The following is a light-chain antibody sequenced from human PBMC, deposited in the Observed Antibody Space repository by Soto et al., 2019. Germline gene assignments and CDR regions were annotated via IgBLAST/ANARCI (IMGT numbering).Light chain of an antibody. Sequence: QSALTQPASVSGSPGQSITISCAGTSSDVGGYNYVFWYQQHPGKAPKLMIYEVSSRPSGVSNRFSGSKSGNTASLTISGLQAEDEAYYYCSSYTSSSTYEVFGGGTKLTVL. J-gene: IGLJ2*01. V-gene: IGLV2-14*01. CDR3: SSYTSSSTYEV. CDR2: EVS. CDR1: SSDVGGYNY.